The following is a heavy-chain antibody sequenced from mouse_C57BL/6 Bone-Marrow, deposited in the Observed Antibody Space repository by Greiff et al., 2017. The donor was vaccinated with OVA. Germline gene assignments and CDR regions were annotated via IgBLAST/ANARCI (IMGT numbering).Heavy chain of an antibody. D-gene: IGHD1-1*01. CDR1: EYEFPSHD. Sequence: EVQGVESGGGLVQPGESLKLSCESNEYEFPSHDMSWVRKTPEKRLELVAAINSYGGSTYYPDTMERRFIITRDNTKKTLYLQMSSLRSEDTALYYCASVLRTVVAPWFDDWGQGTTLTVSS. CDR2: INSYGGST. J-gene: IGHJ2*01. V-gene: IGHV5-2*01. CDR3: ASVLRTVVAPWFDD.